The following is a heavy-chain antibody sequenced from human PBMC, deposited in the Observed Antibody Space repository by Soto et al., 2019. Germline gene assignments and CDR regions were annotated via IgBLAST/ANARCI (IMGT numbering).Heavy chain of an antibody. CDR3: AREGGSYSGWFDP. Sequence: PSETLSLTCAVYGGSFSGYYWSWIRQPPGKGLEWIGEINHSGSTNYNPSLKSRVTISVDTSKNQFSLKLSSVTAADTAVYYCAREGGSYSGWFDPWGQGTLVTVSS. D-gene: IGHD1-26*01. CDR2: INHSGST. CDR1: GGSFSGYY. J-gene: IGHJ5*02. V-gene: IGHV4-34*01.